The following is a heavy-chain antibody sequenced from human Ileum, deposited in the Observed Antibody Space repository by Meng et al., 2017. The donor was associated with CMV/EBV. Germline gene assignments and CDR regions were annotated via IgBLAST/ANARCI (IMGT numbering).Heavy chain of an antibody. CDR2: IKPNTGGT. CDR3: ARRSGSSSGPLDD. CDR1: GYTDYY. Sequence: ASVKVSCKASGYTDYYMHWVRQAPGQGLEWLGWIKPNTGGTRYEQKFQGRFTMTSDTSISTAYMELSRLTSDDTAVYYCARRSGSSSGPLDDWGQGTLVTVSS. V-gene: IGHV1-2*02. D-gene: IGHD6-6*01. J-gene: IGHJ4*02.